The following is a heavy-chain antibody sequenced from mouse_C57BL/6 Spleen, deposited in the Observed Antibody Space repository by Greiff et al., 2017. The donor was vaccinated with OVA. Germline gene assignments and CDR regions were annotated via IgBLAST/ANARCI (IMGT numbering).Heavy chain of an antibody. CDR3: ALYYGSSYGAMDY. Sequence: VHVKQSGAELVKPGASVKLSCTASGFNIKDYYMHWVKQRTEQGLEWIGRIDPEDGETKYAPKFQGKATITADTSSNTAYLQLSSLTSADTAVYYCALYYGSSYGAMDYWGQGTSVTVSS. J-gene: IGHJ4*01. D-gene: IGHD1-1*01. V-gene: IGHV14-2*01. CDR2: IDPEDGET. CDR1: GFNIKDYY.